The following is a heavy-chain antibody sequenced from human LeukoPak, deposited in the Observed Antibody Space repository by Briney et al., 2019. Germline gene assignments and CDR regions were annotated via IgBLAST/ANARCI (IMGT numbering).Heavy chain of an antibody. J-gene: IGHJ4*02. CDR3: AKEPLYWQQWSYFDY. CDR2: TRNKANSYTT. D-gene: IGHD6-19*01. V-gene: IGHV3-72*01. Sequence: PGGSLRLSCAASGFTFSDHYMDWVRQAPGKGLEWVGRTRNKANSYTTEYAASVKRRFTISRDDSKNSLYLQMNSLRAEDTAVYYCAKEPLYWQQWSYFDYWGQGTLVTVSS. CDR1: GFTFSDHY.